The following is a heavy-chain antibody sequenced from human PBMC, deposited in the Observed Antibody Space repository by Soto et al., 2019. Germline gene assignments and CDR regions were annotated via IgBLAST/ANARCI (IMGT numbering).Heavy chain of an antibody. D-gene: IGHD5-12*01. Sequence: QVQLVQSGAEEKKPGASVKVSCKASGYTFTSYAMHWVRQAPGQRLEWMGWINAGNGNTKYSQKFQGRVTITRDTSASTADMELSSMRSEDTAVYYCARGGQMATIKWGQGTLVTVSS. CDR1: GYTFTSYA. CDR3: ARGGQMATIK. V-gene: IGHV1-3*05. CDR2: INAGNGNT. J-gene: IGHJ4*02.